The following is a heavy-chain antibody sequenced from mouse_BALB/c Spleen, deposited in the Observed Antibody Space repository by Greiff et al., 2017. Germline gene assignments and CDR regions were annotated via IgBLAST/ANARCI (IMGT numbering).Heavy chain of an antibody. V-gene: IGHV14-3*02. CDR1: GFHIQVPY. CDR2: IYPAYGNT. D-gene: IGHD2-1*01. CDR3: ARYDGNAWFAY. J-gene: IGHJ3*01. Sequence: QLHQSGAELVKPGASAKLSCTAPGFHIQVPYMHWVKQSPEQGLEWIGRIYPAYGNTKYYPKCQGKAPITADTSSNTAYLQLSSLTSEDTAVYYCARYDGNAWFAYWGQGTLVTVSA.